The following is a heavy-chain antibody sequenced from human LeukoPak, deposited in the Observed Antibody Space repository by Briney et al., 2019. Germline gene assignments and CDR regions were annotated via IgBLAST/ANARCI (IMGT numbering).Heavy chain of an antibody. V-gene: IGHV3-21*01. J-gene: IGHJ4*02. CDR1: GFTFSSYS. Sequence: GGSLRLSCAASGFTFSSYSMNWVRQAPGKGLEWVSSITSSSSYIYYADSVKGRFTISRDNAKNSLYLQMSSLRAEDTAVYYCARVGGYSYGYTTTDFDYWGQGTLVTVSS. CDR2: ITSSSSYI. CDR3: ARVGGYSYGYTTTDFDY. D-gene: IGHD5-18*01.